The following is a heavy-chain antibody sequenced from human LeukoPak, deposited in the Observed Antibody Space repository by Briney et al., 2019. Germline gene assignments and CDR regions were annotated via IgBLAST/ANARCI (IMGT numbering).Heavy chain of an antibody. V-gene: IGHV3-7*01. D-gene: IGHD6-13*01. CDR1: GFTFSSYW. J-gene: IGHJ6*02. Sequence: PGGSVRLSCAASGFTFSSYWMSWVRQAPGKGLEWVANIKQDGSEKYYVDSVKGRFTISRDNAKNSLYLQMNSLRAEDTAVYYCAREQQLVRYYYYYYGMDVWGQGTTVTVSS. CDR3: AREQQLVRYYYYYYGMDV. CDR2: IKQDGSEK.